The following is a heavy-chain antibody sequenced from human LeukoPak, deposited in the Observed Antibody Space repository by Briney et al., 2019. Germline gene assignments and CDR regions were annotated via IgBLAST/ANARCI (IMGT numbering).Heavy chain of an antibody. CDR3: APICSGVTCFQTRFDS. V-gene: IGHV3-21*01. CDR1: GFTFSSYS. J-gene: IGHJ4*02. CDR2: ISSSSSYI. Sequence: PGGSLRLSCAASGFTFSSYSMNWVRQAPGKGLEWVSSISSSSSYIYYADSVKGRFTISRDNAKNSLYLQIDVARVEDAAVYYCAPICSGVTCFQTRFDSWGQGILVTVSS. D-gene: IGHD2-15*01.